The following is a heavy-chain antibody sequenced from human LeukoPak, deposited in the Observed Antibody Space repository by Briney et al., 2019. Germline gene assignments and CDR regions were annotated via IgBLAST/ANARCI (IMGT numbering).Heavy chain of an antibody. CDR1: GFTFSSYA. J-gene: IGHJ4*02. CDR2: ISYDGSNK. Sequence: PGGSLRLSCAASGFTFSSYAMHWVRQAPGKGLEWVAVISYDGSNKYYADSVKGRFTISRDNSKNTLYLQINSLRAEDTAVYYCAKDISEIEIIPAAIRYWGQGTLVTVSS. D-gene: IGHD2-2*02. V-gene: IGHV3-30-3*01. CDR3: AKDISEIEIIPAAIRY.